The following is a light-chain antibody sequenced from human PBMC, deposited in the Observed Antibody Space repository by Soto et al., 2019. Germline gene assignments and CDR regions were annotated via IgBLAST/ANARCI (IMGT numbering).Light chain of an antibody. Sequence: QSALTQPASVSGSPGQSITISCTGTSSDVGYYNFVSWYQQHPGRVPKLLIYEVSNRPSGVSNRFSGSKSGNTASLTISGLQAEDEADYYCSSYTSSSTWVFGGGTKVTVL. CDR1: SSDVGYYNF. CDR2: EVS. CDR3: SSYTSSSTWV. J-gene: IGLJ3*02. V-gene: IGLV2-14*01.